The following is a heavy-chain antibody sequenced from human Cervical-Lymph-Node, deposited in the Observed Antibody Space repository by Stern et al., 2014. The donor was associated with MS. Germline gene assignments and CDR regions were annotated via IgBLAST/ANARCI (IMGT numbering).Heavy chain of an antibody. CDR3: ARDWDARYTFDY. D-gene: IGHD1-1*01. J-gene: IGHJ4*02. CDR2: RAYDGSNK. CDR1: GFTFSSFA. Sequence: VQLVESGGGVVQPGRSLRLSCAASGFTFSSFAMHWVRQAPRKGLEWVAVRAYDGSNKFYADSVKGRFTISRDNSKKTLYLQMNSLRAEDTAVYYCARDWDARYTFDYWGQGTLVTVSS. V-gene: IGHV3-30*04.